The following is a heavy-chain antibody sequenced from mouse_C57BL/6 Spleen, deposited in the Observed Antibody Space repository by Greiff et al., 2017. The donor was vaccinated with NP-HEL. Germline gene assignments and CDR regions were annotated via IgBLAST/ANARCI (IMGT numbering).Heavy chain of an antibody. CDR3: ARLGYAMDY. Sequence: QVQLQQSGAELLRPGTSVKVSCKASGYAFTNYLIEWVKQRPGQGLEWIGVINPGSGGTNYNEKFKGKATLTADKSSSTAYMQLSSLTSEDSAVYFCARLGYAMDYWGQGTSVTVSS. CDR2: INPGSGGT. J-gene: IGHJ4*01. CDR1: GYAFTNYL. V-gene: IGHV1-54*01.